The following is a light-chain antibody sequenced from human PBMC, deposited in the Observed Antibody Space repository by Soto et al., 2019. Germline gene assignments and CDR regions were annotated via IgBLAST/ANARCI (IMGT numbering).Light chain of an antibody. V-gene: IGLV9-49*01. CDR3: GADHGSGNNFVWV. Sequence: QPVLTQPPSASASLGASVTLTCTLSSGYSNYKVDWYQQRPGKGPRFVMRVGTGGVVGSKGDGIPDRFSVLGSGLNRYLTIKNIQEEDESDYHCGADHGSGNNFVWVFGGGTKVTVL. CDR1: SGYSNYK. J-gene: IGLJ3*02. CDR2: VGTGGVVG.